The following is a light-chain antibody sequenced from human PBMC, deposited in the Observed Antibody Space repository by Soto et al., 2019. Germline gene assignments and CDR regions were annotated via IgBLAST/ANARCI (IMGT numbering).Light chain of an antibody. CDR3: QQYGNSPKT. CDR1: QSISNRY. V-gene: IGKV3-20*01. CDR2: GAS. Sequence: EIVLTQSPGTLSLSPGERAILSCRASQSISNRYLAWYQQKPGQAPRLIIFGASSRATGIPDRFSGTVSGTDFTLTITRLAREDCTVHDGQQYGNSPKTFGPGTQVDIK. J-gene: IGKJ1*01.